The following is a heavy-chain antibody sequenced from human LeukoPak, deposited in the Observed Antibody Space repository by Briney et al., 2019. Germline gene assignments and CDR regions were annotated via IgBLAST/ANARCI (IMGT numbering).Heavy chain of an antibody. J-gene: IGHJ4*02. D-gene: IGHD1-26*01. Sequence: GGSLRLSCAASGFIFSSYAMHWVRQAPGKGLEYVSAISSNGGSTHYADSVKGRFTISRDNSKNTLYLQMNSLRAEDTAVYYCAKDHSGSFQDFDYWGQGTLVTVSP. V-gene: IGHV3-64*02. CDR1: GFIFSSYA. CDR3: AKDHSGSFQDFDY. CDR2: ISSNGGST.